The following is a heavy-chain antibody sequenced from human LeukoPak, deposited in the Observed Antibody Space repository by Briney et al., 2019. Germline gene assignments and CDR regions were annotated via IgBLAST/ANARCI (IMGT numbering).Heavy chain of an antibody. D-gene: IGHD5-24*01. J-gene: IGHJ4*02. CDR3: ARWRCHQSEFDC. CDR1: GFTLSSYW. CDR2: IKQDGSGK. V-gene: IGHV3-7*01. Sequence: GGSLRLSCTASGFTLSSYWMTWVRQAPGKGLEWVADIKQDGSGKNYVDSVKGRFTISRDNAKNSLYLQMNSLRVEDTAVYYCARWRCHQSEFDCWGQGILVTVSS.